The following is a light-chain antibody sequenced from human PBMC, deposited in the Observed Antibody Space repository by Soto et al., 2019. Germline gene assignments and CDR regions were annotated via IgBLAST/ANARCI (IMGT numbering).Light chain of an antibody. V-gene: IGKV3-15*01. CDR2: GAS. J-gene: IGKJ3*01. CDR1: QSVSRN. CDR3: QEYSKWPLFT. Sequence: EIVVTQSPGILSVSPGERATLSCRASQSVSRNLAWYQQKPGQAPTLLIYGASTRATGIPARFTGSGSGTEVTLTISSLQSEDFAVYYCQEYSKWPLFTFGPGTKVDIK.